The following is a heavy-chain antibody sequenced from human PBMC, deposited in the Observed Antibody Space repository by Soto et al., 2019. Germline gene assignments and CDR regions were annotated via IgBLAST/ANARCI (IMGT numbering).Heavy chain of an antibody. CDR3: ASSGSGYDFGTQWLVFH. V-gene: IGHV4-59*01. CDR2: IYYSGST. Sequence: PSETLSLTCTVSGGSISSYYWSWIRQPPGKGLEWIGYIYYSGSTNYNPSLKSRVTISVDTSKNQFSLKLSSVTAADTAVYYCASSGSGYDFGTQWLVFHWGQGTLVTVSS. CDR1: GGSISSYY. J-gene: IGHJ4*02. D-gene: IGHD5-12*01.